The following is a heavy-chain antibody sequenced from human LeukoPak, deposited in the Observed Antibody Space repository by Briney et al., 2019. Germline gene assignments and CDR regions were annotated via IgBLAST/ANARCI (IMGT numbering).Heavy chain of an antibody. CDR1: GYTFSGYY. J-gene: IGHJ4*02. CDR2: INPNGGGT. CDR3: ARDQKSYYYDSSGYFPHNY. Sequence: VASVKVSCKASGYTFSGYYIHWVRQAPGQGLEWMGWINPNGGGTNYAQKFQGRVTMTRDTSISTVYMELSSLRSDDTAVYYCARDQKSYYYDSSGYFPHNYWGQGTLVTVSS. D-gene: IGHD3-22*01. V-gene: IGHV1-2*02.